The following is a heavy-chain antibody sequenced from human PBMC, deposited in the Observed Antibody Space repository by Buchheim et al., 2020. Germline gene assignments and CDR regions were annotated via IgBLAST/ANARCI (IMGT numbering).Heavy chain of an antibody. Sequence: EVQLVESGGGLVQPGGSLRLSCAASGFTFSSYWMSWVRQAPGKGLEWVANIKQDGSEKYYVDSVKGRFTISRDNAKNSLYLQMHSLRAEDTAVYYCARSDCSGGSCYSWADWFDPWGQGTL. J-gene: IGHJ5*02. CDR1: GFTFSSYW. D-gene: IGHD2-15*01. V-gene: IGHV3-7*01. CDR3: ARSDCSGGSCYSWADWFDP. CDR2: IKQDGSEK.